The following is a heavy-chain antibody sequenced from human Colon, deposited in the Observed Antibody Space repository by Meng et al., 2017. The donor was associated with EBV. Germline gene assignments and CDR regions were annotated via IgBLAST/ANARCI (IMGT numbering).Heavy chain of an antibody. CDR1: GDRGSSNRAA. Sequence: HSGPGRVKPSPARVLRCASSGDRGSSNRAACSWSRQSPSRSHELLGRTYYRSKWYNEYAGSVEGRITSDRDTSKNQFPLQLNAVTPDDTAVYYCAREERQLLGEGGFDTWGQGTLVTVSS. D-gene: IGHD2-2*01. V-gene: IGHV6-1*02. CDR2: TYYRSKWYN. J-gene: IGHJ4*02. CDR3: AREERQLLGEGGFDT.